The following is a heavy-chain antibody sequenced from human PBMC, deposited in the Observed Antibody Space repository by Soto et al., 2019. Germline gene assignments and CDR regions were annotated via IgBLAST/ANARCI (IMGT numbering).Heavy chain of an antibody. CDR2: IYPGDSDT. CDR3: ASQVATPTSYYYGMDV. V-gene: IGHV5-51*01. J-gene: IGHJ6*02. CDR1: GYSFTSYW. Sequence: EVQLVQSGAEVKKPGESLKISCKGSGYSFTSYWIGWVRQMPGKGLEWMGIIYPGDSDTRYSPSFRGQVTISADKSISTAYLQWSSLKASDTAMYYCASQVATPTSYYYGMDVWGQGTTVTVSS. D-gene: IGHD5-12*01.